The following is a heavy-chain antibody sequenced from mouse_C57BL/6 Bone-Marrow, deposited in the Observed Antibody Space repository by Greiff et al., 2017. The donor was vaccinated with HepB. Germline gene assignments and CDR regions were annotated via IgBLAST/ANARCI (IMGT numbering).Heavy chain of an antibody. Sequence: QVQLQESGAELARPGASVKLSCKASGYTFTSYGISWVKQRTGQGIGWIGEIYPRSGNTYYNEKFKGKATLTADKSSSTAYMDLHSLTSEDSAVYFCARERWLLLFDYWGQGTTLTVSS. CDR1: GYTFTSYG. V-gene: IGHV1-81*01. J-gene: IGHJ2*01. CDR3: ARERWLLLFDY. CDR2: IYPRSGNT. D-gene: IGHD2-3*01.